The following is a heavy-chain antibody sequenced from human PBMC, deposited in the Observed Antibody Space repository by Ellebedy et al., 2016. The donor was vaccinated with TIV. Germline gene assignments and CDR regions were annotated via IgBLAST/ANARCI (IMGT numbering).Heavy chain of an antibody. Sequence: GESLKISXAASGITFSSDSMDWVRQAPGKGLEWVSSISSSSSYIYYADSVKGRITSSRDNTKNSLYLQMNSRGAEDTAVYYCARGRAFDIWGQGTMVTVSS. CDR3: ARGRAFDI. CDR1: GITFSSDS. V-gene: IGHV3-21*01. J-gene: IGHJ3*02. CDR2: ISSSSSYI.